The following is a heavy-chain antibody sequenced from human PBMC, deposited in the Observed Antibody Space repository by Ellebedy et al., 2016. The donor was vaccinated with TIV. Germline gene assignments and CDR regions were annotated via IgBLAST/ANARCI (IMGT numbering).Heavy chain of an antibody. Sequence: GGSPRLSCAASGFTFSTYWMSWVRQAPGKGLEWVANIGEDGNEKYYVDSVKGRFTISRDNAKDSLYLQMNSLRAEDTAVYYCARGDEGSGDYWGQGTLVTVSS. D-gene: IGHD2-21*01. CDR3: ARGDEGSGDY. CDR2: IGEDGNEK. V-gene: IGHV3-7*04. CDR1: GFTFSTYW. J-gene: IGHJ4*02.